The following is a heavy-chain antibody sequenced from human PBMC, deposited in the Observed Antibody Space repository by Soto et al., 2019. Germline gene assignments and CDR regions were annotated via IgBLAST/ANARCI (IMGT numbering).Heavy chain of an antibody. CDR2: ISTYNGNT. CDR1: GYTFITYG. Sequence: ASVKVSCKASGYTFITYGVSWVRQAPGQGLDWLGWISTYNGNTRYAERLQGRVTMTTDTTTNTAYMELRNLRSDDTAVYFCASFSRYSSTVRYYMDVWGKGTTVTGSS. CDR3: ASFSRYSSTVRYYMDV. J-gene: IGHJ6*03. V-gene: IGHV1-18*01. D-gene: IGHD6-19*01.